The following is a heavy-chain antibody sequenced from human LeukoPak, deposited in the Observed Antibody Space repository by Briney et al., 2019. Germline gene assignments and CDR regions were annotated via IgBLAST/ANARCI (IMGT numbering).Heavy chain of an antibody. CDR3: ARDPEDSSGYRFDY. D-gene: IGHD3-22*01. J-gene: IGHJ4*02. CDR1: GGTFSSQA. V-gene: IGHV1-69*04. Sequence: SVKVSCKASGGTFSSQALSWVRQAPGQGLEWMGRIIPILGIANYAQKFQGRVTITADKSTSTAYMELSSLRSEDTAVYYCARDPEDSSGYRFDYWGQGTLVTVSS. CDR2: IIPILGIA.